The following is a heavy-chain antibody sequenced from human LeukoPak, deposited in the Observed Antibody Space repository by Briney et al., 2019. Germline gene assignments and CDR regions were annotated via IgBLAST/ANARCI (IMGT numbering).Heavy chain of an antibody. CDR2: INPNGGGT. V-gene: IGHV1-2*02. D-gene: IGHD6-19*01. Sequence: ASVKVSRKTSGYTFTGYSMHWVRQAPGQGLEWMGWINPNGGGTNFAQKFQGRVTMTGDTSISTAYMELSRLRSDDTAIYYCARVSVPVAGTSDYFDYWGQGTLVTVSS. J-gene: IGHJ4*02. CDR3: ARVSVPVAGTSDYFDY. CDR1: GYTFTGYS.